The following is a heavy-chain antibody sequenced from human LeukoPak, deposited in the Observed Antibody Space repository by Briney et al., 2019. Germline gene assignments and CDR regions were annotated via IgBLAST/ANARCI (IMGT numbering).Heavy chain of an antibody. J-gene: IGHJ4*02. V-gene: IGHV3-7*01. CDR1: GFTFTSYW. CDR2: IEEYGNEI. CDR3: ARPSFRTGSYFDH. Sequence: GGSLRLSCAASGFTFTSYWMGWVRQAPGKGLEWVANIEEYGNEIHYVDSVKGRFTISRDNTRTSLYLQMNSLRVEDTAVYYCARPSFRTGSYFDHWGQGTLVTVSS. D-gene: IGHD3/OR15-3a*01.